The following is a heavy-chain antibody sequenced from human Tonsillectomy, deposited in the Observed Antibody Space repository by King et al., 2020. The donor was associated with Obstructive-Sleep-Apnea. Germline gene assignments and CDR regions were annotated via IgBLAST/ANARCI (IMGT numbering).Heavy chain of an antibody. D-gene: IGHD5-12*01. CDR1: GYTFKKFP. V-gene: IGHV1-3*01. Sequence: QLVQSGPELKKPGASVKVSCKASGYTFKKFPIHWLRQAPGQRPEWMGWINADNGNTRFSVSFQDRVTITRDTSATTAYMELSSLRSEDTALYYCARGSSGTRLFAYWGQGTLVTVSS. CDR3: ARGSSGTRLFAY. CDR2: INADNGNT. J-gene: IGHJ4*02.